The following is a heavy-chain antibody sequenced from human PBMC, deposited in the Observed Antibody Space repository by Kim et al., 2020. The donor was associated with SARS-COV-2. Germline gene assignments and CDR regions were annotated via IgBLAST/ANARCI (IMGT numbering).Heavy chain of an antibody. Sequence: SGPTLVNPTQTLTLTCTFSGVSLSTSGMCVSWIRQPPGKALEWLARIDWDDDKYYSTSLKTRLTISKDTSKNQVVLTMTNMDPVATATYYCARIRGRCGSASCQSSGMDYWGQGTLVTVSS. CDR2: IDWDDDK. V-gene: IGHV2-70*11. CDR1: GVSLSTSGMC. D-gene: IGHD2-2*01. CDR3: ARIRGRCGSASCQSSGMDY. J-gene: IGHJ4*02.